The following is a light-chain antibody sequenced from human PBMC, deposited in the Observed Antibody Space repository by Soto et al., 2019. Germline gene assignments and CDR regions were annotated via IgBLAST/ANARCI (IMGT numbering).Light chain of an antibody. Sequence: EIVLTQSPGTLSLSPGERATLSCRASQSVDRDLTWYQQKPGQAPRLLISRESTGAPGIPDRFSRSGSGTEFTLTISSTQSEDFAVYYCKQYNHWLLTSRFGQGTKV. J-gene: IGKJ1*01. CDR3: KQYNHWLLTSR. CDR1: QSVDRD. CDR2: RES. V-gene: IGKV3D-15*01.